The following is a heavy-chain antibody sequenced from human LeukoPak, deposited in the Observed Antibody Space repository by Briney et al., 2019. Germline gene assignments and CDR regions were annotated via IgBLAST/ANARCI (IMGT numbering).Heavy chain of an antibody. CDR2: IIPIFGTA. J-gene: IGHJ5*02. CDR3: ARENSGSPAWFDP. Sequence: ASVKVSCKASGGTFSSNTISWVRQAPGQGLECMGGIIPIFGTANYAQKFQGRVTMTRDMSTSTVYMELSSLRSEDTAVYYCARENSGSPAWFDPWGQGTLVTVSS. CDR1: GGTFSSNT. D-gene: IGHD1-26*01. V-gene: IGHV1-69*05.